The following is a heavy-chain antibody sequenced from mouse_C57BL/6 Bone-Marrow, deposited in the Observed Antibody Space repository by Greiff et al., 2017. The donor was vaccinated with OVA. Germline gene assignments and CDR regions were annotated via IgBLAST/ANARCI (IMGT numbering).Heavy chain of an antibody. CDR2: IHPNSGST. V-gene: IGHV1-64*01. Sequence: QVHVKQPGAELVKPGASVKLSCKASGYTFTSYWMHWVKQRPGQGLEWIGMIHPNSGSTNYNEKFKSKATLTVDKSSSTAYMQLSSLTSEDSAVYYCARKLGGFAYWGQGTLVTVSA. CDR3: ARKLGGFAY. CDR1: GYTFTSYW. J-gene: IGHJ3*01. D-gene: IGHD4-1*01.